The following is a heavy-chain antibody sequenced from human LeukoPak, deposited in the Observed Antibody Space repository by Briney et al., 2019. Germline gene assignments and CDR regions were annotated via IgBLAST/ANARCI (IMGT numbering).Heavy chain of an antibody. CDR3: ASQDYSNLLDY. CDR1: GGSFSGYY. V-gene: IGHV4-34*01. CDR2: INHSGST. Sequence: SETLSLTCAVYGGSFSGYYWSWIRQPPGKGLEWIGEINHSGSTNYNPSLKSRVTISVDTSKNQFSLKLSSVTAADTAVYYCASQDYSNLLDYWGQGTLVTVSS. D-gene: IGHD4-11*01. J-gene: IGHJ4*02.